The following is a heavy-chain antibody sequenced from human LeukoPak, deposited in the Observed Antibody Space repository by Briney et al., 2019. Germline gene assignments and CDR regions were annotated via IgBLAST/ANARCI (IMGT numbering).Heavy chain of an antibody. CDR2: ISDSGST. J-gene: IGHJ5*02. CDR3: ARVFRGAVTSNWFDP. Sequence: PSETLSLTCTVSGGSINGYNWTWIRQPPGKGLEWIGYISDSGSTNYNPSLKSRVTMSVDSSNTEFSLRLNSVTAADTAVYYCARVFRGAVTSNWFDPWGQGTLVTVSS. CDR1: GGSINGYN. D-gene: IGHD4-17*01. V-gene: IGHV4-59*01.